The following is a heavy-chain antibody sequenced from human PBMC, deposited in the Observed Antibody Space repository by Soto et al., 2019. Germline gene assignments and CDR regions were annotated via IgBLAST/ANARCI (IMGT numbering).Heavy chain of an antibody. CDR3: VKDTMVRGVMSPDRYYYYGMDV. CDR1: GFTFSSYA. CDR2: ISSNGGST. J-gene: IGHJ6*02. Sequence: GSLRLSCSASGFTFSSYAMHWVRQAPGKGLEYVSAISSNGGSTYYADSVKGRFTISRDNSKNTLYLQMSSLRAEDTAVYYCVKDTMVRGVMSPDRYYYYGMDVWGQGTTVTVSS. D-gene: IGHD3-10*01. V-gene: IGHV3-64D*06.